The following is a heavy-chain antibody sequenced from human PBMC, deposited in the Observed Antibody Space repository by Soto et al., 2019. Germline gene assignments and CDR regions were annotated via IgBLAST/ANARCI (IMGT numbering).Heavy chain of an antibody. Sequence: ASVKVSCKASGYTFTSYGISWVRQAPGQGLEWMGWISAYNGNTNYAQKLQGRVTMTTDTSTSTAYMELRSLRSDDTAVYYCARDLHAFRWAKNAFDIWGQGKMVTVSS. CDR1: GYTFTSYG. V-gene: IGHV1-18*01. J-gene: IGHJ3*02. CDR3: ARDLHAFRWAKNAFDI. CDR2: ISAYNGNT. D-gene: IGHD1-26*01.